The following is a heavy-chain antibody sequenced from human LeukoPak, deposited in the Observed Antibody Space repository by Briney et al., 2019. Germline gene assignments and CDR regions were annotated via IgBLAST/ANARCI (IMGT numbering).Heavy chain of an antibody. J-gene: IGHJ4*02. CDR2: ISYGGSNK. Sequence: GGSLRLSCAASGFTFSSYAMHWVRQAPGKGPEWVAVISYGGSNKYYADSVKGRFTISRDNSKNTLYLQMNSLRAEDTAVYYCARGRESLAGATDYWGQGTLVTVSS. D-gene: IGHD1-26*01. CDR1: GFTFSSYA. V-gene: IGHV3-30-3*01. CDR3: ARGRESLAGATDY.